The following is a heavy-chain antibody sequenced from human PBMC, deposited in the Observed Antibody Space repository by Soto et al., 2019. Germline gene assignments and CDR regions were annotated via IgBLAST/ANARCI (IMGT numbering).Heavy chain of an antibody. CDR2: ISAYNGDT. V-gene: IGHV1-18*01. CDR3: ARDRGVAPPVAGNTHYYYYMDV. Sequence: QDQLVQSGGEVKKPGASVKVSCKASGYSFTNYGITWVRQAPGQGFEWMGWISAYNGDTNYAQKLQGRVTMTTDAFTSTAYLELRSLRSDDTALYYCARDRGVAPPVAGNTHYYYYMDVWGKGTTVTVSS. D-gene: IGHD6-19*01. J-gene: IGHJ6*03. CDR1: GYSFTNYG.